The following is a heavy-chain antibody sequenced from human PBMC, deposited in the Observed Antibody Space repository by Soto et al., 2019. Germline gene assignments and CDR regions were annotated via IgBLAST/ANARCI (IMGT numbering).Heavy chain of an antibody. CDR1: GFTFDDYA. V-gene: IGHV3-9*01. CDR3: AKGHVSRCWSGYYVGYFDL. CDR2: ISWNSGSI. J-gene: IGHJ2*01. Sequence: EVQLVESGGGLVQPGRSLRLSCAASGFTFDDYAMHWVRQAPGKGLEWVSGISWNSGSIGYADSVKGRFTISRDNAMNXRXLQMNSLRAEDTALYYCAKGHVSRCWSGYYVGYFDLWGRGTLVTVSS. D-gene: IGHD3-3*01.